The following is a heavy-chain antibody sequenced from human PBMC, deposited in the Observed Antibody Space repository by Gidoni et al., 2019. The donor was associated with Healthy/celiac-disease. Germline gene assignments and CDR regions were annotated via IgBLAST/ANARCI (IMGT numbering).Heavy chain of an antibody. CDR1: GFTFTSYA. J-gene: IGHJ4*02. D-gene: IGHD3-22*01. CDR2: MSGRGGSE. V-gene: IGHV3-23*01. Sequence: EVQLLESGGGLVQPGGSLRLSCAASGFTFTSYAMSWVRQAPGKGLEWVSAMSGRGGSEYYADSVKGRFTISRDNSKNTLYLQMNSLRAEDTAVYYCAHVEGYYDSSGYRDPFDYWGQGTLVTVSS. CDR3: AHVEGYYDSSGYRDPFDY.